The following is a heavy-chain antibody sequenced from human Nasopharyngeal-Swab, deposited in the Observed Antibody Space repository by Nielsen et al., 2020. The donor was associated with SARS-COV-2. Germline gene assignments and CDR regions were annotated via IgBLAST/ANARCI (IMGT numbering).Heavy chain of an antibody. CDR3: TRQISGWYHPFDY. J-gene: IGHJ4*02. CDR2: IRSKAYGGTT. V-gene: IGHV3-49*04. D-gene: IGHD6-19*01. CDR1: GFTFGDYA. Sequence: GESLKISCTASGFTFGDYAMSWVRQAPGKGLEWVGFIRSKAYGGTTEYAASVKGRFTISRDDSKSIAYLQMNSLKTEDTAVYYCTRQISGWYHPFDYWGQGTLVTVSS.